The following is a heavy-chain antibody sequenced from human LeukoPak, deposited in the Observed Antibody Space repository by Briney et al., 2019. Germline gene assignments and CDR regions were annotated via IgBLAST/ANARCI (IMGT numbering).Heavy chain of an antibody. V-gene: IGHV4-61*01. Sequence: SETLSLTCAVSGAPVNSGSYYWSWIRQPPGKGLEWIGYIYYSGSTNYNPSLKSRVTISVDTSKNQFSLKLSSVTAADTAVYYCARLDYGDYEDWFDPWGQGTLVTVSS. D-gene: IGHD4-17*01. CDR2: IYYSGST. CDR3: ARLDYGDYEDWFDP. CDR1: GAPVNSGSYY. J-gene: IGHJ5*02.